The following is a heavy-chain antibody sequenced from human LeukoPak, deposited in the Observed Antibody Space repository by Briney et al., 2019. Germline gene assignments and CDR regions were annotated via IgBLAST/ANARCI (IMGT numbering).Heavy chain of an antibody. D-gene: IGHD6-19*01. CDR3: ARAREAGTGWFDP. Sequence: PSETLSLTCTVSGGSISSYYWSWIRRPPGKGLEWIVYIYYSGSTNYNPSLKSRVTISVDTSKNQFSLKLSSVTAADTAVYYCARAREAGTGWFDPWGQGTLVTVSS. CDR1: GGSISSYY. J-gene: IGHJ5*02. CDR2: IYYSGST. V-gene: IGHV4-59*01.